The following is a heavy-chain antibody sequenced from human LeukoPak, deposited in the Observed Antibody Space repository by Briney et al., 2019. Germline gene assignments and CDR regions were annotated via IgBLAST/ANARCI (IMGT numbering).Heavy chain of an antibody. D-gene: IGHD1-26*01. J-gene: IGHJ6*03. CDR3: ANGIVGAPDYYMDV. CDR2: IYYSGST. Sequence: SQTLSLTCTDSGGSISSGDYYWSWIRQPPGKGLEWIGYIYYSGSTYYNPSLKSRVTISVDTSKNQFSLKLSSVTAADTAAYYCANGIVGAPDYYMDVWGKGTTVTVSS. V-gene: IGHV4-30-4*08. CDR1: GGSISSGDYY.